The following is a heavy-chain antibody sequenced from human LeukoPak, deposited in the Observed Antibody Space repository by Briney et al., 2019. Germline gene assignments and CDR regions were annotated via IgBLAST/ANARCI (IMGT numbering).Heavy chain of an antibody. Sequence: PGGSPRLSCAASGFTVSSNYMSWVRQAPGKWLEWVSVIYSGGSTYYADSVKGRFTISRDNAKNSLYLQMNSLRAEDTAVYYCARDPSGYYPYYFDYWGQGTLVTVSS. D-gene: IGHD3-22*01. CDR1: GFTVSSNY. J-gene: IGHJ4*02. CDR2: IYSGGST. V-gene: IGHV3-66*01. CDR3: ARDPSGYYPYYFDY.